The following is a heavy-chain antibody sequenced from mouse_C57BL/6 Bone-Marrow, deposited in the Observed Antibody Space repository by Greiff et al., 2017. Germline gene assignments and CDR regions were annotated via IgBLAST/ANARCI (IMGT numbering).Heavy chain of an antibody. CDR3: ARWGPITTEVEYYFDY. D-gene: IGHD1-1*01. J-gene: IGHJ2*01. CDR2: IYPRSGNP. Sequence: VQLQQSGAELARPGASVKLSCKASGYTFTSYGISWVKQRTGQGLEWIGEIYPRSGNPYYNEKFKGKATLTADNSSSTAYMELSSLTSEDSAVYFGARWGPITTEVEYYFDYWGQGTTLTVSS. V-gene: IGHV1-81*01. CDR1: GYTFTSYG.